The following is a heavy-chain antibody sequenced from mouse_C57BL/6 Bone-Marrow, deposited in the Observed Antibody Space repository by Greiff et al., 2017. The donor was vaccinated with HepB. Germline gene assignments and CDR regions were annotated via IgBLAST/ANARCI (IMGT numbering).Heavy chain of an antibody. Sequence: QVQLQQPGAELVMPGASVKLSCKASGYTFTSYWMHWVKQRPGQGLEWIGEIDPSDSYTNYNQKFKGKSTLTVDKSSSTAYMQLSSLTSEDSAVYYCARLYGNYRDYFDYWGQGTTLTVSS. V-gene: IGHV1-69*01. D-gene: IGHD2-1*01. CDR3: ARLYGNYRDYFDY. CDR2: IDPSDSYT. J-gene: IGHJ2*01. CDR1: GYTFTSYW.